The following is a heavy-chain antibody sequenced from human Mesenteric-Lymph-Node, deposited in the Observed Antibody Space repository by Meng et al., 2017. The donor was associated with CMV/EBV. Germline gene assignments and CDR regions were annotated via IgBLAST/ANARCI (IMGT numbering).Heavy chain of an antibody. D-gene: IGHD3-22*01. CDR1: GFSLSNHA. V-gene: IGHV3-7*04. Sequence: GESLKISCAASGFSLSNHAMHWVRQAPGKGLEWVANIRQDEREKYYVDSVKGRFTISRDNVQNSLYLQMNSLRVEDTAVYYCARGLTMIEVWGQGTLVTVSS. J-gene: IGHJ4*02. CDR2: IRQDEREK. CDR3: ARGLTMIEV.